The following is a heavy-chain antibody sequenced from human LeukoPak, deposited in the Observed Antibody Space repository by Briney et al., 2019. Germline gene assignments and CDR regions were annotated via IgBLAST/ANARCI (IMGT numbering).Heavy chain of an antibody. D-gene: IGHD4-17*01. CDR2: ISGSGGST. CDR1: GFTFSSYA. J-gene: IGHJ4*02. CDR3: AKDTPTVTPRLAYYFDY. V-gene: IGHV3-23*01. Sequence: GGSLRLSCAASGFTFSSYAMSWVRQAPGKGLEWVSAISGSGGSTYYADSVKGRFTISRDNSKNTLYLQMNSLRAEDTAVYYCAKDTPTVTPRLAYYFDYWGQGTLVTVSS.